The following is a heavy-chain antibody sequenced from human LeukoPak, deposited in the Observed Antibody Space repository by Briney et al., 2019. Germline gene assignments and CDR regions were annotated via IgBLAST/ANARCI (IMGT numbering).Heavy chain of an antibody. CDR3: ARRPRYSGSYYAAWYYYYGMDV. V-gene: IGHV1-18*01. CDR2: ISAYNGNT. D-gene: IGHD1-26*01. Sequence: GASVKVSCKASGYTFTSYGISWVRQAPGQGLEWMGWISAYNGNTNYAQKLQGRVTMTTDTSTSTAYMELRSLRSDDTAVYYCARRPRYSGSYYAAWYYYYGMDVWGQGTTVTVSS. J-gene: IGHJ6*02. CDR1: GYTFTSYG.